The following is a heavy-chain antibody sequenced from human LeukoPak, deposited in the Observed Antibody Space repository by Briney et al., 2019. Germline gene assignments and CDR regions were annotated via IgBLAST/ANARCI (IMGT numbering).Heavy chain of an antibody. J-gene: IGHJ4*02. CDR3: ARGQCSSPSCRYFDY. CDR2: ITSGGNS. D-gene: IGHD2-2*01. CDR1: GSTVSSTY. Sequence: GGSLRLSCAASGSTVSSTYMNWVRQAPGKGLEWVSVITSGGNSYYADSVKGRFTISIDNSKNPLYLQMNSLRAEDTAVYYCARGQCSSPSCRYFDYWGQGTLVSVSS. V-gene: IGHV3-66*01.